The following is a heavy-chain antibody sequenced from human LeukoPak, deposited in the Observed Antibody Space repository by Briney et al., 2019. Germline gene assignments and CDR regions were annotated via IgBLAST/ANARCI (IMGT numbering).Heavy chain of an antibody. CDR3: ASGTHGSGSYYPFDY. V-gene: IGHV4-61*02. CDR2: IYTSGST. Sequence: KTSQTLSLTCTVSGGSISSGSYYWSWIRQPAGKGLEWIGRIYTSGSTNYNPSLKSRVTISVDTSKNQFSLKLSSVTAADTAVYYCASGTHGSGSYYPFDYWGQGTLVTVSS. D-gene: IGHD3-10*01. CDR1: GGSISSGSYY. J-gene: IGHJ4*02.